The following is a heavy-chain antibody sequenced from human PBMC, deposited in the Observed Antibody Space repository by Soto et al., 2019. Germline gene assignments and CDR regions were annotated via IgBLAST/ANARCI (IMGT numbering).Heavy chain of an antibody. Sequence: GESLKISCAASGFTFSSYAMSWVRQAPGKGLEWVSAISGSGGSTYYADSVKGRFTISRDNSKNTLYLQMNSLRAEDTAVYYCAKGVDSAGGIVYYFYYMDVWGKGTTVTVSS. J-gene: IGHJ6*03. CDR3: AKGVDSAGGIVYYFYYMDV. V-gene: IGHV3-23*01. CDR2: ISGSGGST. D-gene: IGHD5-12*01. CDR1: GFTFSSYA.